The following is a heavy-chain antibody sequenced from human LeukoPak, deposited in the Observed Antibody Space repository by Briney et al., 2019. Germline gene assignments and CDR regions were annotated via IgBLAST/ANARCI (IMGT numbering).Heavy chain of an antibody. CDR1: GGTFSSYA. CDR2: IIPIFGTA. J-gene: IGHJ6*02. Sequence: ASVKVSCKASGGTFSSYAISWVRQAPGQGLEWMGGIIPIFGTANYAQKFQGRVTITADESTSTAYMELSSLRSEDTAAYYCASSPLGYCSGGSCYSYYYYGMDVWGQGTTVTVSS. D-gene: IGHD2-15*01. CDR3: ASSPLGYCSGGSCYSYYYYGMDV. V-gene: IGHV1-69*13.